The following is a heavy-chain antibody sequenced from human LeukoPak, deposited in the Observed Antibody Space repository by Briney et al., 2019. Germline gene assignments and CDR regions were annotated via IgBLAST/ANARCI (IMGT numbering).Heavy chain of an antibody. CDR1: GYTFTSYG. D-gene: IGHD6-19*01. V-gene: IGHV1-18*01. Sequence: GASVKVSCKASGYTFTSYGISWVRRAPGQGLEWMGWISAYNGNTNYAQKLQGRVTMTTDTSTSTAYMELRSLRSDDTAVYYCARDDVRSSGWYLATFDYWGQGTLVTVSS. J-gene: IGHJ4*02. CDR3: ARDDVRSSGWYLATFDY. CDR2: ISAYNGNT.